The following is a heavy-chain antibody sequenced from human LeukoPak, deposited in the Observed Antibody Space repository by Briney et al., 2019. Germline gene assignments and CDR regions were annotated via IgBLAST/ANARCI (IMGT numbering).Heavy chain of an antibody. V-gene: IGHV1-18*04. D-gene: IGHD3-22*01. CDR1: GYTFTSYY. CDR2: ISAYNGYT. J-gene: IGHJ3*02. CDR3: AREANYYDSSGYPYDAYI. Sequence: ASVKVSCKTSGYTFTSYYIHWLRQAPGQGLEWMGWISAYNGYTNYAQNLQGRVTMTTDTSTSTAYMELSSLRFEDTAVYYCAREANYYDSSGYPYDAYIWGQGTMVTVSS.